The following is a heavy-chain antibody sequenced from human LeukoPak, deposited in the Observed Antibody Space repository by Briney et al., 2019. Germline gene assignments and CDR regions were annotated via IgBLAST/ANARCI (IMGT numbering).Heavy chain of an antibody. Sequence: GGSLRLSCAASGFTFSSYSMNWVRQAPRKGLEWVSSISIISSYIYYADSVKGRFTISRDNAKNSLYLQMNSLRAEDTAVYYCASPRRQYYDFWSGYYPFDYWGQGTLVTVSS. CDR3: ASPRRQYYDFWSGYYPFDY. V-gene: IGHV3-21*01. J-gene: IGHJ4*02. D-gene: IGHD3-3*01. CDR2: ISIISSYI. CDR1: GFTFSSYS.